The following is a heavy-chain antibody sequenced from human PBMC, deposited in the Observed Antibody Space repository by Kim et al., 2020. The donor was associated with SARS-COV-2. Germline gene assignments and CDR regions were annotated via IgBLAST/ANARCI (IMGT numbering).Heavy chain of an antibody. D-gene: IGHD6-13*01. CDR3: ARLGSSSWHFDY. Sequence: KYYVDSVKGRFTISRDNAKNSLYLQMNSLRAEDTAVYYCARLGSSSWHFDYWGQGTLVTVSS. V-gene: IGHV3-7*04. CDR2: K. J-gene: IGHJ4*02.